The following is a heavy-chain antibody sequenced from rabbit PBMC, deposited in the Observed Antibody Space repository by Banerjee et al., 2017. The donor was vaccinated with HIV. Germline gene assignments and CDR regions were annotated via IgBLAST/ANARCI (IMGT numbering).Heavy chain of an antibody. CDR1: GFSFSSNYW. D-gene: IGHD4-2*01. J-gene: IGHJ4*01. CDR3: ARDAGYAGSNL. Sequence: QEHLEESGGDLVKPEGSLTLTCTASGFSFSSNYWLCWVRQAPGKGLEWIACIGAGSGSAYYATWANGRFTISKTSSTTVTLQMTSLTAADTATYFCARDAGYAGSNLWGPGTLVTVS. CDR2: IGAGSGSA. V-gene: IGHV1S45*01.